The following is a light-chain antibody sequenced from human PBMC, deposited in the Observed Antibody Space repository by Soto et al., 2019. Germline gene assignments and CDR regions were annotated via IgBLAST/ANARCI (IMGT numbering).Light chain of an antibody. CDR2: WAS. V-gene: IGKV4-1*01. CDR3: QQYYRTPPT. Sequence: DIVMTQSPDSLAVSLGERATINCKSSQSVLYSPNNKNSLAWYQQKPGQPPKLFIYWASIGESGVTDRFSGSGSGTDFTLTISSLQAEDVAVYYCQQYYRTPPTFGQGTKVEIK. J-gene: IGKJ1*01. CDR1: QSVLYSPNNKNS.